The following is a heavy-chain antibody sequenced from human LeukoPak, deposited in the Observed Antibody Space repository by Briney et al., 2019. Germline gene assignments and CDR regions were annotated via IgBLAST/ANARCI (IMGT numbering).Heavy chain of an antibody. CDR3: ARGDGYNDYYYYGMDV. CDR2: IYYSGST. CDR1: VGSISSYY. J-gene: IGHJ6*02. V-gene: IGHV4-59*01. D-gene: IGHD5-24*01. Sequence: SGTLSLTCAVSVGSISSYYWSWIRQPPGKGLERIGHIYYSGSTNYNPSLKSRVTISVDTSKNQFSLKLSSVTAADTAVYYCARGDGYNDYYYYGMDVWGQGTTVTVSS.